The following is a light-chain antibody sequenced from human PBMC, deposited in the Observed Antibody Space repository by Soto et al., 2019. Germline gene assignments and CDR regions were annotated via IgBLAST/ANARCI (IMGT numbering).Light chain of an antibody. J-gene: IGLJ1*01. Sequence: QSALTQPAAVSGSPGQSITISCTGTSSNVGSSKLVSWYQQQPGKAPKLMIFEVNKRPSGVSNRFSGSKSGDTASLTISGLKVEDEADYYCCSSGGSPTYVFGTGTKVTVL. CDR3: CSSGGSPTYV. V-gene: IGLV2-23*02. CDR2: EVN. CDR1: SSNVGSSKL.